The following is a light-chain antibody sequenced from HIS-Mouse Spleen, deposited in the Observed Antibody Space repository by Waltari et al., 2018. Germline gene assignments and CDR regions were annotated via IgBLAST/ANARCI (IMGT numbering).Light chain of an antibody. CDR1: QSISSY. CDR2: AAS. CDR3: QQSYSTPFT. Sequence: DIQMTQSPSSLSASVGDRVTITCRASQSISSYLNWYQQKPGKAPKLLIYAASSLQSWVPSRFSGSGSGTDFTLTISSLQPEDFATYYWQQSYSTPFTFGPGTKVDIK. J-gene: IGKJ3*01. V-gene: IGKV1-39*01.